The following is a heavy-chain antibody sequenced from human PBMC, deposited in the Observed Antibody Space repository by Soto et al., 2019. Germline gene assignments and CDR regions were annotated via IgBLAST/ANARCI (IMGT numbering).Heavy chain of an antibody. V-gene: IGHV5-51*01. CDR2: IYPGDSDT. CDR3: ARPDTLRGPFDY. J-gene: IGHJ4*02. CDR1: GYTFSNSW. Sequence: PGESLKISCQGSGYTFSNSWIGWVRQMPGKGLEWMGIIYPGDSDTRYSPSFQGQVTISADKSISTAYLQWSSLKASDTAIYYCARPDTLRGPFDYWGQGTLVTVSS.